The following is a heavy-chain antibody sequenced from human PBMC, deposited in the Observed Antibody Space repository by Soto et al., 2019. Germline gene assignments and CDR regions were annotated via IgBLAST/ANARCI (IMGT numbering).Heavy chain of an antibody. CDR3: ARERAVALSGTYYFDY. CDR1: GYIFTSYG. D-gene: IGHD1-7*01. J-gene: IGHJ4*02. V-gene: IGHV1-18*01. CDR2: ISAYNGNT. Sequence: ASVKVSCKASGYIFTSYGISWVRQAPGQGLEWMGWISAYNGNTNYAQKLQGRVTMTTDTSTSTAYMELRSLRSDDTAVYYCARERAVALSGTYYFDYWGQGTLVTVSS.